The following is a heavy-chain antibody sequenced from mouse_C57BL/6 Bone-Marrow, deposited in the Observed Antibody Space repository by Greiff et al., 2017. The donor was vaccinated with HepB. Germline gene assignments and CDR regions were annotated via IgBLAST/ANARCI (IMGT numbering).Heavy chain of an antibody. J-gene: IGHJ2*01. V-gene: IGHV5-9-1*02. Sequence: EVKVVESGEGLVKPGGSLKLSCAASGFTFSSYAMSWVRQTPEERLEWVAYISSGGDYIYYADTVKGRFTISRDNARNTLYLQMSSLKSEDTAMYYCTRDPWGYYFDYWGQGTTLTVSS. CDR2: ISSGGDYI. CDR3: TRDPWGYYFDY. CDR1: GFTFSSYA. D-gene: IGHD4-1*01.